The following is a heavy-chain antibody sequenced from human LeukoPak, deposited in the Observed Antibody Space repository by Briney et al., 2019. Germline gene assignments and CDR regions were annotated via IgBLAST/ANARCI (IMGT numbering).Heavy chain of an antibody. V-gene: IGHV3-30*18. J-gene: IGHJ4*02. CDR2: ISYDGSNK. CDR1: GFTFSSYG. Sequence: GGSLRLSWAASGFTFSSYGMHWVRQAPGKGLEWVAVISYDGSNKYYADSVKGRLTISRDNSKNTLYLQMNSLRAEDTAVYYCAKDRTGSGSYFYWGQGTLVTVSS. D-gene: IGHD3-10*01. CDR3: AKDRTGSGSYFY.